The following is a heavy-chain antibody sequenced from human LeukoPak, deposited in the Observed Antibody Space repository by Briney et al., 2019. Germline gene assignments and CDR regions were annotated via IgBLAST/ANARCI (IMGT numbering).Heavy chain of an antibody. Sequence: GGPLRLSCAASGFTFSSYWMHWVRQAPGKGLVWVSHINSDGSSTSYADSVKGRFTISRDNAKNTLYLQMNSLRVEDTAVYYCARVAGDYGSGSEFDYWGQGTLVTVSS. V-gene: IGHV3-74*01. CDR3: ARVAGDYGSGSEFDY. CDR2: INSDGSST. CDR1: GFTFSSYW. D-gene: IGHD3-10*01. J-gene: IGHJ4*02.